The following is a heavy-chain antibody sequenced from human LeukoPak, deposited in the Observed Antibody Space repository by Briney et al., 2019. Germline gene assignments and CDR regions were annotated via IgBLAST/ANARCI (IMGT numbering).Heavy chain of an antibody. CDR2: INHNGNVN. CDR3: ARSSYSSSSSV. CDR1: GFTFSSYW. J-gene: IGHJ3*01. Sequence: GGSLRLSCAASGFTFSSYWMNWARQAPGKGLEWVASINHNGNVNYYVDSVKGRFTISRDNAKNSLYLQINSLRAEDTAVYYCARSSYSSSSSVWGQGTMVTVSS. D-gene: IGHD6-6*01. V-gene: IGHV3-7*03.